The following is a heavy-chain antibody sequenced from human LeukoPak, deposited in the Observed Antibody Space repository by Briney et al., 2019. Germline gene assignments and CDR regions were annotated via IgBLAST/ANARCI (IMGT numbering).Heavy chain of an antibody. CDR2: ISAYNGNT. CDR1: GYSFTTNG. D-gene: IGHD3-22*01. V-gene: IGHV1-18*01. J-gene: IGHJ4*02. CDR3: ARESAYYDSSGYVDY. Sequence: GASVKVSCKTSGYSFTTNGISWLRQAPGQGLEWMGWISAYNGNTNYAQKLQGRVTMTTDTSTSTAYMELRSLRSDDAAVYYCARESAYYDSSGYVDYWGQGTLVTVSS.